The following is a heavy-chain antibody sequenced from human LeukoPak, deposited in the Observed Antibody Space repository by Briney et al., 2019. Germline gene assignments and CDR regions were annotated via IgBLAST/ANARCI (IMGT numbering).Heavy chain of an antibody. V-gene: IGHV3-7*04. J-gene: IGHJ4*02. CDR3: ARKKGYSFDY. Sequence: GGSLRLSCVASGFTFSSYAMGWVRQAPGKGLEWVANIKQDGSEKYYVDSVKGRFTISRDNAKNSLYLQMNSLRAEDTAVYYCARKKGYSFDYWGQGTLVTVSS. CDR2: IKQDGSEK. CDR1: GFTFSSYA. D-gene: IGHD5-18*01.